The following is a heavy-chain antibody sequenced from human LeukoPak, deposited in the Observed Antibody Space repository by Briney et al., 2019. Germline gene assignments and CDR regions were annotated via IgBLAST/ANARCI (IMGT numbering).Heavy chain of an antibody. CDR3: ARGYSYGYFDY. CDR2: ISSNGGST. J-gene: IGHJ4*02. D-gene: IGHD5-18*01. CDR1: GFTFSSFA. V-gene: IGHV3-64*01. Sequence: GGSLRLSCAASGFTFSSFAMHWVRQAPGKELEYVSTISSNGGSTYYANSVKGRFTISRDNSKNTLYLQMGSLRGDDMAVYYCARGYSYGYFDYWGQGTLVIVSS.